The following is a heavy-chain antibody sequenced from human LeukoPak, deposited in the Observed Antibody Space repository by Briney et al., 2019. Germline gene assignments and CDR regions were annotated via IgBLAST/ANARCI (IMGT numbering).Heavy chain of an antibody. Sequence: PSETLSLTCTVSGGSISSGGYYWSWVRQPPGKGLEWIGYIYHSGSTYYNPSLKSRVTMSVDTSKNQFSLKLSSVTAADTAVYYCARGGLFYDFWSGRFDPWGQGTLVTVSS. CDR3: ARGGLFYDFWSGRFDP. CDR2: IYHSGST. J-gene: IGHJ5*02. CDR1: GGSISSGGYY. D-gene: IGHD3-3*01. V-gene: IGHV4-30-2*01.